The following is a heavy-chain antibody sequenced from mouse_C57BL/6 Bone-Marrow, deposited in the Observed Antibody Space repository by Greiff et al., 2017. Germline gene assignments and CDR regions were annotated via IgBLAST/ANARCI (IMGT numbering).Heavy chain of an antibody. V-gene: IGHV5-6*01. J-gene: IGHJ2*01. CDR1: GFTFSSYG. CDR2: ISSGGSYT. CDR3: ARHDAGDYFDY. Sequence: EVQRVESGGDLVKPGGSLKLSCAASGFTFSSYGMSWVRQTPDKRLEWVATISSGGSYTYYPDSVKGRFTISRDNAKNTLYLQMSSLKSEDTAMYYCARHDAGDYFDYWGQGTTLTGAS.